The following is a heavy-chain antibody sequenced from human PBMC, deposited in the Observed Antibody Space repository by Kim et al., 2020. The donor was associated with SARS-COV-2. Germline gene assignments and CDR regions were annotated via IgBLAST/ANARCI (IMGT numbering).Heavy chain of an antibody. J-gene: IGHJ4*02. Sequence: YYAESVKGRFTSPRDNSKNTRYLQRNGMRAGDAAVYYCAKDFIGYDRRSDYWGQGTLVTVSS. V-gene: IGHV3-23*01. CDR3: AKDFIGYDRRSDY. D-gene: IGHD5-12*01.